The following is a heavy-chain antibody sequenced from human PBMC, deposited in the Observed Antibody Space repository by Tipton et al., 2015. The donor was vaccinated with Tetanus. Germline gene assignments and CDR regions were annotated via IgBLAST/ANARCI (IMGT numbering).Heavy chain of an antibody. CDR1: GGSISSDGAY. V-gene: IGHV4-31*03. CDR2: ISNSGST. D-gene: IGHD3-10*01. J-gene: IGHJ6*02. Sequence: TLSLTCTVSGGSISSDGAYWSWIRQHPGEGLEWIGYISNSGSTYYNPSLKSRVTISVDTSQKQISLKVNSVTAADTAVYYCARDRGVRGGSYHSHGMDVWGQGTTVTVSS. CDR3: ARDRGVRGGSYHSHGMDV.